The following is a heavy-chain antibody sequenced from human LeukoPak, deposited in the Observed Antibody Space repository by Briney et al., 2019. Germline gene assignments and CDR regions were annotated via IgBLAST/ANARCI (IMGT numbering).Heavy chain of an antibody. Sequence: GGSLRLSCAASGFIFSSYWMAWVRQAPGKELEWVANIKGDGSDKNYVDSVKGRFTISRDNAKNPLYLQMNSLRAEDTAVYYCARDAGYGYDRFDYWGQGTQVTVSS. D-gene: IGHD5-18*01. CDR1: GFIFSSYW. V-gene: IGHV3-7*01. CDR2: IKGDGSDK. J-gene: IGHJ4*02. CDR3: ARDAGYGYDRFDY.